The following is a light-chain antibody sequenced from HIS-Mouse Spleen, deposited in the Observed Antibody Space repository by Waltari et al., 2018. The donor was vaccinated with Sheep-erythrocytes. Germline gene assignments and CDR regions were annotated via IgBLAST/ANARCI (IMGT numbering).Light chain of an antibody. CDR3: YSTDSSGNHRV. CDR1: ALPTKY. CDR2: EDS. J-gene: IGLJ2*01. V-gene: IGLV3-10*01. Sequence: SYELTQPPSVSVSPGQTARLTCSGDALPTKYAYWNQQKSGQAPVLGIYEDSKRPSGIPERFSGSSSGTMATLTISGAQVEDEADYYCYSTDSSGNHRVFGGGTKLTVL.